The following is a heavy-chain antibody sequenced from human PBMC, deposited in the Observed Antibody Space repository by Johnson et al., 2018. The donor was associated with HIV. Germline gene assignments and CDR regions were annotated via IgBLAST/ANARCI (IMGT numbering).Heavy chain of an antibody. V-gene: IGHV3-23*04. CDR3: AKARNSHGAFDS. D-gene: IGHD5-18*01. Sequence: VQLVESGGGLVQPGGSLRLSCAASGFTFNSYAMSWVRQAPGKGLEWISAISASGGSAYYADSVKGRFTISRDNSKNTVYLQMNSLRAEDTAVYYCAKARNSHGAFDSWGQGTMVTVSS. CDR1: GFTFNSYA. CDR2: ISASGGSA. J-gene: IGHJ3*02.